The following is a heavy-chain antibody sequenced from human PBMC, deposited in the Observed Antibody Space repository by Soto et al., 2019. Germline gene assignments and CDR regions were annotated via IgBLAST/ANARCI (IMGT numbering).Heavy chain of an antibody. CDR2: VFYTGRT. Sequence: QVHLQESGPGLVKPSETLSLTCTVSDGSITSYYWPWIRQPPGKVLEWIGHVFYTGRTNDNPSLTRRGTLSPDSSKHQFPLKLNSLTAADIAVYYCARDPSTVIRGWFFDLRGRGTLVTVSS. J-gene: IGHJ2*01. CDR3: ARDPSTVIRGWFFDL. D-gene: IGHD3-10*01. V-gene: IGHV4-59*01. CDR1: DGSITSYY.